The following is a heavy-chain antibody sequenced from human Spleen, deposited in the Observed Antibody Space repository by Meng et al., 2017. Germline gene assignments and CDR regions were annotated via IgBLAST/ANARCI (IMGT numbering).Heavy chain of an antibody. CDR2: INAVFGTT. Sequence: SVKVSCKALGGIFSNYVIGWVRQAPGQGLEWMGGINAVFGTTNYAQKFQDRVTITTDESTSTVYMELTRLTSEDTAVYFCARKAGDCITTTCYSLDYWGQGTLVTVSS. CDR3: ARKAGDCITTTCYSLDY. V-gene: IGHV1-69*05. D-gene: IGHD2/OR15-2a*01. CDR1: GGIFSNYV. J-gene: IGHJ4*02.